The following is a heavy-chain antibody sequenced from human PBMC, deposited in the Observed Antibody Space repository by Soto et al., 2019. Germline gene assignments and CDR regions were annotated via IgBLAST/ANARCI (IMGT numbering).Heavy chain of an antibody. V-gene: IGHV3-30*18. CDR3: AKVAQGDPLISDYGMDV. CDR1: GFPFSSYG. Sequence: GGSLRLSCAASGFPFSSYGMHWVRQAPGKGLEWVAVISYDGSNKYYADSVKGRFTGSRDNSKNTVYLRMNSLRAEDTAVYYCAKVAQGDPLISDYGMDVWGQGTTVTVSS. CDR2: ISYDGSNK. D-gene: IGHD2-21*02. J-gene: IGHJ6*02.